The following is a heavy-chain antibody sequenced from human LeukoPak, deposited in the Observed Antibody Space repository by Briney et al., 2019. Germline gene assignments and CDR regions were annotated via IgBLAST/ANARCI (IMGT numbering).Heavy chain of an antibody. CDR3: ARGFWSGYSAFGY. CDR1: GFTFSDFY. Sequence: GGSLRLSCAPSGFTFSDFYISWIRQAPGRGLEWVSYISSSGSVVHYADTVKGRSTVSRDNAKNSLYLQINSLRAEDTAVYYCARGFWSGYSAFGYWGQGTLVTVSS. V-gene: IGHV3-11*04. CDR2: ISSSGSVV. J-gene: IGHJ4*02. D-gene: IGHD3-3*01.